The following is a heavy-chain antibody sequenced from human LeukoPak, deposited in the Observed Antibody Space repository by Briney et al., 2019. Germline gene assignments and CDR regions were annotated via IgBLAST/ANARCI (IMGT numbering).Heavy chain of an antibody. Sequence: SGGALGLSCAASGFPLYPHAMNWGRPAPGEGVGGGSSISGSGGSTYYADSVKGRFTISRDNSKNTVYLQMNSLRAEDTAIYYCAKEGYSYGWGYFDYWGQGTLVTVSS. V-gene: IGHV3-23*01. CDR1: GFPLYPHA. J-gene: IGHJ4*02. CDR3: AKEGYSYGWGYFDY. CDR2: ISGSGGST. D-gene: IGHD5-18*01.